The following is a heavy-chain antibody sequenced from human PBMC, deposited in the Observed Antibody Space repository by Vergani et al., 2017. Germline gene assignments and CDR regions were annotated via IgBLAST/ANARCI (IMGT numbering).Heavy chain of an antibody. J-gene: IGHJ6*02. Sequence: QVQLQESGPGLVRPSQTLSLTCTVSGGSISSGSYYWSWFRQPAGKGLEWIGRFYTGGGTSYNPSLKSRVTISVDTSKNQFSLQLSSVTAADSAVYYCARDPLYSTTWPFLLLDMDVWGQGTTVTVSS. CDR2: FYTGGGT. D-gene: IGHD6-13*01. CDR1: GGSISSGSYY. V-gene: IGHV4-61*02. CDR3: ARDPLYSTTWPFLLLDMDV.